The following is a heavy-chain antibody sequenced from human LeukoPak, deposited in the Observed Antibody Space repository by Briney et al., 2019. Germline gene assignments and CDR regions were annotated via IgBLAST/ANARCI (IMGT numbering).Heavy chain of an antibody. Sequence: GGSLRLSCAASGFTFSSYGVHWVRQAPGKGLEWVAYIRFDGSNNYYADSLKGRFTISRDNSKNTLYLQMNSLGVEDTAVYSCARGGVNYASDYWGQGALGTASS. D-gene: IGHD1-7*01. CDR1: GFTFSSYG. J-gene: IGHJ4*02. V-gene: IGHV3-30*02. CDR2: IRFDGSNN. CDR3: ARGGVNYASDY.